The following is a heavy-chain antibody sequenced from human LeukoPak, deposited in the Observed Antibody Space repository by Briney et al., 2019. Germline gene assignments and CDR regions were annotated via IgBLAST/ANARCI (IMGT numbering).Heavy chain of an antibody. CDR1: GGTFINYS. CDR2: IIPIIGME. J-gene: IGHJ4*02. Sequence: SVKVSCKASGGTFINYSITWVRQAPGQGPEWMGRIIPIIGMEDYAQKFQGRVTITADKSASTAYMELSSLRSEDTAVYYCAVLGGYNYASEYFDSWGQGTLVTVSS. D-gene: IGHD5-18*01. V-gene: IGHV1-69*02. CDR3: AVLGGYNYASEYFDS.